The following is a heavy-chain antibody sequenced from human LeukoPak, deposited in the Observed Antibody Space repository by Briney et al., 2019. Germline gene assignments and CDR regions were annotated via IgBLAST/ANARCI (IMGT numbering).Heavy chain of an antibody. CDR3: ARGSSIAAAGDYFDY. V-gene: IGHV3-53*01. Sequence: GRSLRLSCAASGFTVSSNYMSWVRQAPGKGLEWVSVIYSGGSTYYADSVKGRFTISRDNSKNTLYLQMNSLRAEDTAVYYCARGSSIAAAGDYFDYWGQGTLVTVSS. D-gene: IGHD6-13*01. J-gene: IGHJ4*02. CDR1: GFTVSSNY. CDR2: IYSGGST.